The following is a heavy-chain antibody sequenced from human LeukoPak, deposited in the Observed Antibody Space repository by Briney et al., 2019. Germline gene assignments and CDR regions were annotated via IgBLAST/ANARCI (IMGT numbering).Heavy chain of an antibody. V-gene: IGHV3-53*01. D-gene: IGHD2-21*02. CDR2: IYSGGST. CDR3: ARAYCGGDCPLWY. CDR1: GVTVSSNY. Sequence: PGGSLRLSCAASGVTVSSNYMNWVRQAPGKGLGWVSVIYSGGSTYYADSVKGRFTISRDNSKNTLYLQMNSLRAEDTAVYYCARAYCGGDCPLWYWGQGTLVTVSS. J-gene: IGHJ4*02.